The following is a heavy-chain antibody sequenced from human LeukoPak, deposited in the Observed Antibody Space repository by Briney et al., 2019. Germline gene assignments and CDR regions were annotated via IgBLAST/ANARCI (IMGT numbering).Heavy chain of an antibody. Sequence: GGSLRLSCAASGFTFSSYGMHWVRQAPGKGLEWVAFIRYDGSNKYYADSVKGRFTISRDNSKNTLYLQMNSLRAEDTAVYYCAKDFAGVVAAIDYWAQGTLVTVSS. CDR2: IRYDGSNK. J-gene: IGHJ4*02. V-gene: IGHV3-30*02. CDR3: AKDFAGVVAAIDY. CDR1: GFTFSSYG. D-gene: IGHD2-15*01.